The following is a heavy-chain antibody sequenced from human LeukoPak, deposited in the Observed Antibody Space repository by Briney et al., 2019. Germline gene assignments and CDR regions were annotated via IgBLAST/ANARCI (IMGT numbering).Heavy chain of an antibody. CDR1: GGTFSSYA. J-gene: IGHJ5*02. Sequence: GASVKVSCKASGGTFSSYAISWVRQAPGQGLEWMGRIIPILGIANYAQKFQGRVTITADKSTSTAYMELSSLRSEDTAVYYCARDLFSDRRVRGVTADRWGQGALVTVSS. D-gene: IGHD3-10*01. CDR3: ARDLFSDRRVRGVTADR. V-gene: IGHV1-69*04. CDR2: IIPILGIA.